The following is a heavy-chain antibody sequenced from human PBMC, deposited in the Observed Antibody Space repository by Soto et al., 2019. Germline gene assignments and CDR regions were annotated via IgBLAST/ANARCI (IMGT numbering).Heavy chain of an antibody. CDR2: IIPIFGTA. D-gene: IGHD4-4*01. J-gene: IGHJ6*02. CDR1: GGTFSSYA. CDR3: ARGSEVYSNYVKARVLDGMDV. Sequence: QVQLVQSGAEVKKPGSSVKVSCKASGGTFSSYAISWVRQAPGQGLEWMGGIIPIFGTANYAQKFQGRVTITADESTSTAYMELSSLRSEDTAVYYCARGSEVYSNYVKARVLDGMDVWGQGTTVTVSS. V-gene: IGHV1-69*01.